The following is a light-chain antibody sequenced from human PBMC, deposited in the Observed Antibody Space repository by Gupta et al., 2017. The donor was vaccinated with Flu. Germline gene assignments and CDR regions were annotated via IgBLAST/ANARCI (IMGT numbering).Light chain of an antibody. CDR1: QSVSSSY. CDR3: QQYGSSPLT. CDR2: DAS. J-gene: IGKJ4*01. V-gene: IGKV3D-20*01. Sequence: EIVLTQSPATLSLSPGERATLSGGASQSVSSSYLAWYQQKPGLAPRLLIYDASSRATGIPDRFSGSGSGTDFTLTISRLEPEDFEVDYCQQYGSSPLTFGGGTKVEIK.